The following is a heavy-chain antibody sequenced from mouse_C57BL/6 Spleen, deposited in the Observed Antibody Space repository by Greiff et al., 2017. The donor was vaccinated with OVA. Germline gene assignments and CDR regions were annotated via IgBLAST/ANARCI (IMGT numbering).Heavy chain of an antibody. CDR2: INPNNGGT. Sequence: EVKLVESGPELVKPGASVKIPCKASGYTFTDYNMDWVKQSHGKSLEWIGDINPNNGGTIYNQKFKGKATLTVDKSSSTAYMELRSLTSEDTAVYYCARYSYGSSYEYFDVWGTGTTVTVSS. D-gene: IGHD1-1*01. V-gene: IGHV1-18*01. CDR3: ARYSYGSSYEYFDV. CDR1: GYTFTDYN. J-gene: IGHJ1*03.